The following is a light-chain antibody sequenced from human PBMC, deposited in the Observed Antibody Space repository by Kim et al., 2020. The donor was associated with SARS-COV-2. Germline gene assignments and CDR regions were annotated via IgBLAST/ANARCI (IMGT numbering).Light chain of an antibody. CDR3: QQFDNWPS. CDR2: GAS. Sequence: LSVSPGERLPLACRACQRLSRNLASYQQNPGPAPRLIIYGASTMATGIPARFRGIGSGTQFTLPLSSLQSAYFAVFFCQQFDNWPSFGQGTKLEI. V-gene: IGKV3-15*01. J-gene: IGKJ2*03. CDR1: QRLSRN.